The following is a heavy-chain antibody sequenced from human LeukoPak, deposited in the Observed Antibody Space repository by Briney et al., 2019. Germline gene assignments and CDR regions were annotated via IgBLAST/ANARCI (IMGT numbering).Heavy chain of an antibody. Sequence: SETLSLTCTVSGGSISSGGYYWSWIRQHPGKGLEWIGYIYYSGSTYYNPSLKSRVTMSVDTSTNQFSLKLTSVTAADTAVYYCARNPIVGNAWYYFDYWGQGTPVTVSS. J-gene: IGHJ4*02. CDR3: ARNPIVGNAWYYFDY. V-gene: IGHV4-31*03. CDR1: GGSISSGGYY. CDR2: IYYSGST. D-gene: IGHD3-22*01.